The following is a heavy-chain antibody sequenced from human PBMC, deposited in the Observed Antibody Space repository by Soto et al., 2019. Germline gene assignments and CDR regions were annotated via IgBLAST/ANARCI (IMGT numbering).Heavy chain of an antibody. J-gene: IGHJ6*02. D-gene: IGHD6-19*01. Sequence: GGSLRLSCAASGFTFSSYDMHWVRQAPGKGLEWVAVISYDGSNKYYADSVKGRFTISRDNSKNTLYLQMNSLRAEDTAVYYCAKQEVAGHYYYYGMDVWGQGTTVTVSS. V-gene: IGHV3-30*18. CDR1: GFTFSSYD. CDR3: AKQEVAGHYYYYGMDV. CDR2: ISYDGSNK.